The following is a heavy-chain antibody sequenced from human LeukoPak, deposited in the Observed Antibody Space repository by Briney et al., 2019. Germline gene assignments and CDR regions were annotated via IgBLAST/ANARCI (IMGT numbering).Heavy chain of an antibody. J-gene: IGHJ6*03. CDR3: ARSNVLRYFDWLSGSYYYYYYMDV. D-gene: IGHD3-9*01. Sequence: GGSLRLSCAASGFTFSSYWMSWVRQAPGKGLEWVANIKQDGSEKYYVDSVKGRFTISRDNAKNSLYLQMNSLRAEDTAVYYCARSNVLRYFDWLSGSYYYYYYMDVWRKGTTVTVSS. CDR2: IKQDGSEK. V-gene: IGHV3-7*01. CDR1: GFTFSSYW.